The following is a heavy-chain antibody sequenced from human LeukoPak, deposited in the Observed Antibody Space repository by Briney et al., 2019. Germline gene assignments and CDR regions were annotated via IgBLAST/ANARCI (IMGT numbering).Heavy chain of an antibody. Sequence: PGRSLRLSCAASGFTFSSYGMHWVRQAPGKGLEWVAVISYDGSNKYYADSVKGRFTISRDNSKNTLYLQMNSLRAEDTAVYYCAKTHPIVVVTDAFDIWGQGTMVTVSS. D-gene: IGHD2-21*02. CDR2: ISYDGSNK. V-gene: IGHV3-30*18. J-gene: IGHJ3*02. CDR3: AKTHPIVVVTDAFDI. CDR1: GFTFSSYG.